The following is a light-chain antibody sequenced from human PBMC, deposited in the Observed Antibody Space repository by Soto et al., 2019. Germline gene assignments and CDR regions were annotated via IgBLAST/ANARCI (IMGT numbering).Light chain of an antibody. CDR1: QDISDGY. J-gene: IGKJ3*01. Sequence: ELVLTQSPVTLFLSPGERATLSCRASQDISDGYLAWYQKKPGQAPRLLIHAVFNRATGIPNRFSGRGSGTDFTLTISRLEPEDFAVYYCHQLGRSLQTFGPGTKV. CDR3: HQLGRSLQT. CDR2: AVF. V-gene: IGKV3-20*01.